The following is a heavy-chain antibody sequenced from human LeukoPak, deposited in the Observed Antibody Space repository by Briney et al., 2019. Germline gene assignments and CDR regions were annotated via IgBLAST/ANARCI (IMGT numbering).Heavy chain of an antibody. J-gene: IGHJ4*02. V-gene: IGHV3-23*01. CDR3: AKSHVSTATGTGRYFDY. Sequence: PGGSLRLSCAVSGLTFSNSAMSWVRQAPRKGLEWVSAISVGSDVIYYADSVKGRFAISRDNSKHTVYLQMDSLRAEDTAVYYCAKSHVSTATGTGRYFDYWGQGTLVTVSS. D-gene: IGHD3-9*01. CDR2: ISVGSDVI. CDR1: GLTFSNSA.